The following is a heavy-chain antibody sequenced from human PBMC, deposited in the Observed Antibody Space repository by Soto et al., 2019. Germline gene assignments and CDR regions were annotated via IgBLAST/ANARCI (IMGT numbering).Heavy chain of an antibody. CDR3: AREGNLGRWIQPLDS. D-gene: IGHD2-2*03. CDR2: IYHSGSS. Sequence: SETLSLTCAVSGGSISSGGYSWSWIRQPPGKGLEWIGYIYHSGSSYYNSSLKSRVTISVDRSKNQFSLKLSSVTTADTAVYFCAREGNLGRWIQPLDSWGQGTLVTVSS. V-gene: IGHV4-30-2*01. J-gene: IGHJ4*02. CDR1: GGSISSGGYS.